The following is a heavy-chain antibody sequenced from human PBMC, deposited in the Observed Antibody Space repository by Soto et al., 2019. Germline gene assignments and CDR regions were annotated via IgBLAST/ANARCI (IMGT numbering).Heavy chain of an antibody. CDR1: GGSISRGSYY. J-gene: IGHJ4*02. CDR2: IYYTGST. CDR3: ARAGAAGYYFDY. V-gene: IGHV4-61*01. Sequence: PSETLSLTCTVSGGSISRGSYYWSWVRQPPGKALEWIGYIYYTGSTNNNPSLKSRVSISIDTSRNQFSLNLSSVTAADTAVYYCARAGAAGYYFDYWGQGTLVTVSS. D-gene: IGHD2-8*02.